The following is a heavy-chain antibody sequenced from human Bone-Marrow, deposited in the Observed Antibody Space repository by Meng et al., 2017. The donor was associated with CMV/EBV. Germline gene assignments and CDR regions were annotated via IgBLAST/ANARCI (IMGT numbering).Heavy chain of an antibody. V-gene: IGHV1-46*01. J-gene: IGHJ4*02. CDR1: GYTFTSYY. CDR3: ARENGSTDWNYGTHFDY. Sequence: ASVKVSCKASGYTFTSYYMHWVRQASGQGLEWMGIINPSGGSTSYAQKFQGRVTMTRDTSTSTVYMELSSLRSEDTAVYYCARENGSTDWNYGTHFDYWGQGTLVTVSS. D-gene: IGHD1-7*01. CDR2: INPSGGST.